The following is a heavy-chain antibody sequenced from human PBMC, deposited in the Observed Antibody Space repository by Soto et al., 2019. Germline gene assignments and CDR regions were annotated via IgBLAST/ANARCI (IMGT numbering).Heavy chain of an antibody. J-gene: IGHJ6*02. CDR2: IDPSDSYT. CDR3: ARHETAMVTSMDV. V-gene: IGHV5-10-1*01. Sequence: GESLKISCKGSGYSFTSYWISWVRQMPGKGLEWMGRIDPSDSYTNYSPSFQGHVTISADKSISTAYLQWSSLKASDTAMYYCARHETAMVTSMDVWGQGTAVTVSS. CDR1: GYSFTSYW. D-gene: IGHD5-18*01.